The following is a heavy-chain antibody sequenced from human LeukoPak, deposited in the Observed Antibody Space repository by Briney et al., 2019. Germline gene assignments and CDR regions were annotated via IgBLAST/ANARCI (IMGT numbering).Heavy chain of an antibody. CDR3: ARRKCGYNTDS. J-gene: IGHJ4*02. Sequence: SETLSLTCAVYGGSFSGYYWSWIRQPPGKGLQWIGEINHSGSTNYNPSLKSRVTISVDTSKNQFSLKLSSVSAADTAVYYCARRKCGYNTDSWGQGTLVTVSS. D-gene: IGHD5-24*01. V-gene: IGHV4-34*01. CDR2: INHSGST. CDR1: GGSFSGYY.